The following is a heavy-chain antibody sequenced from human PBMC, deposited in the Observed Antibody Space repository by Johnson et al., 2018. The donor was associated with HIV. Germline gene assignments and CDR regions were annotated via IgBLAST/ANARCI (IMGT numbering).Heavy chain of an antibody. CDR1: GFTFSSYA. CDR3: ARVSSIAALWDAFDI. CDR2: ISYDGSNK. V-gene: IGHV3-30-3*01. J-gene: IGHJ3*02. Sequence: VQLVESGGGLIQPGGSLRLSCAASGFTFSSYAMHWVRQAPGKGLDWVTVISYDGSNKYYADSVKGRFTISRDNSKNTLYLQMNSLRAEDTAMYYCARVSSIAALWDAFDIWGQGTMVTVSS. D-gene: IGHD6-6*01.